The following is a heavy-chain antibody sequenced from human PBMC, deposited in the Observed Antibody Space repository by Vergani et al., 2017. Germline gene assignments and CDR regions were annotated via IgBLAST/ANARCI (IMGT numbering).Heavy chain of an antibody. V-gene: IGHV4-59*08. CDR3: ARRTTVTGYYYYVMDV. CDR2: IFYSGST. CDR1: GGSISSYY. Sequence: QVQLQESGPGLVKPSETLSLTCTVSGGSISSYYWSWIRQPPGKGLEWIGDIFYSGSTIYNPSLKSRVTISVDTSKNQFSLKVSSVTAADTAVYFCARRTTVTGYYYYVMDVWGQGTTVTVSS. J-gene: IGHJ6*02. D-gene: IGHD4-11*01.